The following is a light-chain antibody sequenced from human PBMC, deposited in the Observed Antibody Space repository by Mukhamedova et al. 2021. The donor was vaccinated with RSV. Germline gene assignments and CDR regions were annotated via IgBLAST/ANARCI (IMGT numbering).Light chain of an antibody. J-gene: IGLJ2*01. V-gene: IGLV3-9*01. CDR3: QVWDVSTAV. CDR1: DIGSKN. CDR2: RDT. Sequence: GQTARITCGGSDIGSKNVHWYQQKPGQAPVLVIHRDTKRPSEIPDRFSGSNSGNTATLTISGAQGGDEADYYCQVWDVSTAVFG.